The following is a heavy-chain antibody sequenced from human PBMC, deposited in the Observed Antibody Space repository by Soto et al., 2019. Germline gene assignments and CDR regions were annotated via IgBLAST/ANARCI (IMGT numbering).Heavy chain of an antibody. CDR1: GDSVSSNSAA. CDR3: ARLSVAGSRYYYYGMDV. Sequence: PSQTLSLTCAISGDSVSSNSAAWNWIRQSPSRGLEWLGRTYYRSKWYNDYAVSVKSRITINPDTSKNQFSLQLNSVTPEDTAAYYCARLSVAGSRYYYYGMDVWGQGTTVTVSS. J-gene: IGHJ6*02. CDR2: TYYRSKWYN. V-gene: IGHV6-1*01. D-gene: IGHD6-19*01.